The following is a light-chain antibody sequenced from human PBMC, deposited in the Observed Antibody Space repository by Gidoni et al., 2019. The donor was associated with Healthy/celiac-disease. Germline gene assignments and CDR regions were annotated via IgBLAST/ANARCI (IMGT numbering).Light chain of an antibody. CDR3: QSYDSSNLV. CDR1: SGSIASNY. V-gene: IGLV6-57*04. J-gene: IGLJ3*02. CDR2: DDN. Sequence: NFMLTQPHPVSESPGKTVTISCTRSSGSIASNYVQWYQQRPGRAPTTVIYDDNQRPSGVPDRFSGSIDSSSNSASLTISGLKTEDEADYYCQSYDSSNLVFGGGTKLTVL.